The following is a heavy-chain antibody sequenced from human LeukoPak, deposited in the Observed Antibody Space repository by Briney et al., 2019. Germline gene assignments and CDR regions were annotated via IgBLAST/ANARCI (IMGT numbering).Heavy chain of an antibody. J-gene: IGHJ3*02. CDR2: IIPIFGTA. CDR3: ATVLRFLEKDAFDI. D-gene: IGHD3-3*01. V-gene: IGHV1-69*05. CDR1: GGTFSSYA. Sequence: GASVKVSCKASGGTFSSYAISWVRQDPGQGLEWMGGIIPIFGTANYAQKFQGRVTITTDESTSTAYMELSSLRSEDTAVYYCATVLRFLEKDAFDIWGQGTMVTVSS.